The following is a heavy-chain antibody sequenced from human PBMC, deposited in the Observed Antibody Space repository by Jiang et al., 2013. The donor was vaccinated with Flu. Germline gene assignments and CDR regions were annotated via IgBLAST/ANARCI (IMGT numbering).Heavy chain of an antibody. J-gene: IGHJ4*02. CDR2: IIPILGIA. Sequence: QLVESGAEVKKPGSSVKVSCKASGGTFSSYAISWVRQAPGQGLEWMGRIIPILGIANYAQKFQGRVTITADKSTSTAYMELSSLRSEDTAVYYCASGTAMVGGTFDYWGQGTLVTVSS. D-gene: IGHD5-18*01. CDR1: GGTFSSYA. CDR3: ASGTAMVGGTFDY. V-gene: IGHV1-69*09.